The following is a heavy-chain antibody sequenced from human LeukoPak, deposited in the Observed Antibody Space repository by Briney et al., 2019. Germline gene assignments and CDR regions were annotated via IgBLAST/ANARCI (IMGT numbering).Heavy chain of an antibody. V-gene: IGHV4-39*07. CDR1: GASISSSTYY. CDR3: ARGSAGYSRGWYVSDWFDS. Sequence: SETLSLTCTVSGASISSSTYYWAWIRQPPGKGPVWIASIYYSGTTYYNPSLKSRVTISVDTSKNQFFLKLSSVTAADTAVYYCARGSAGYSRGWYVSDWFDSWGQGTLVTVSS. J-gene: IGHJ5*01. CDR2: IYYSGTT. D-gene: IGHD6-19*01.